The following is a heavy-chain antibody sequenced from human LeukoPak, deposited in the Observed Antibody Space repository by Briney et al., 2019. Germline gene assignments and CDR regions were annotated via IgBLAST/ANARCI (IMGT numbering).Heavy chain of an antibody. J-gene: IGHJ1*01. CDR3: VRVAGYDSSGFYGYLPE. CDR1: GFTFSTYY. CDR2: ISGDGRSI. D-gene: IGHD3-22*01. V-gene: IGHV3-74*01. Sequence: PGGSLRLSCAASGFTFSTYYMHWVRQAPGKGLVWLSRISGDGRSITYADSVKGRFTISRDNAKNTLYLQLNSLRVEDTAVYYCVRVAGYDSSGFYGYLPEWGQGSLVTVS.